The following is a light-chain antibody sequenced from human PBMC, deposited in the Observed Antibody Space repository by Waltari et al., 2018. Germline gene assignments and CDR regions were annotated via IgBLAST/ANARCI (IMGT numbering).Light chain of an antibody. CDR1: QTVYQY. V-gene: IGKV1-39*01. CDR2: TAS. J-gene: IGKJ4*01. CDR3: QQTSRTPLT. Sequence: DVQMTQSPSSLSASVGDRVTITCRASQTVYQYLNWYQQRQGQVPRLLICTASTLQSGVPSRFSGSGSGTDFTLTITGLQPEDVGIYYCQQTSRTPLTFGGGTKVELK.